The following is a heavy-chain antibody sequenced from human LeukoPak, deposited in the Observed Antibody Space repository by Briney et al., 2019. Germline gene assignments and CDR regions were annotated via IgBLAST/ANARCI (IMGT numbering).Heavy chain of an antibody. CDR3: ARGSPGIAVAPAR. V-gene: IGHV4-59*12. J-gene: IGHJ4*02. CDR2: VYNSGST. D-gene: IGHD6-19*01. CDR1: GGSISIYY. Sequence: AETLSLTCTVSGGSISIYYWSWIRQPPGKGLEWIGYVYNSGSTDYNPSLKSRVTISADTSKNQFSLRLSSVTAAGTAVYYCARGSPGIAVAPARWGQGTLVTVSS.